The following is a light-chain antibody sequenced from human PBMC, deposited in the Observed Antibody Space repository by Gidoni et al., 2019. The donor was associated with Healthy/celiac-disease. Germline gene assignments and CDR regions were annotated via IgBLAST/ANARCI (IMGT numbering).Light chain of an antibody. V-gene: IGKV1D-13*01. CDR3: QQFNNYAWT. Sequence: IQFTQSPSSLSASVGDRVTITCRSIQGISSALAWYQQKPGKDPKLLIYDASSLESGVPSRFSGSGSGTDFTLTISSLQPEDFATYYCQQFNNYAWTFGQGTKVEIK. J-gene: IGKJ1*01. CDR1: QGISSA. CDR2: DAS.